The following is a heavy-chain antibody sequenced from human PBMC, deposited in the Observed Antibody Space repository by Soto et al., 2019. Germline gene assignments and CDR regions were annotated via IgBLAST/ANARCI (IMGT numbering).Heavy chain of an antibody. J-gene: IGHJ6*02. CDR3: AKCSLSGPYRYNWNHLGDYYYGMDV. V-gene: IGHV1-46*01. CDR1: GYTFTSYY. Sequence: GASVKVSCKASGYTFTSYYMHWVRQAPGQGLEWMGIINPSGGSTSYAQKFQGRVTMTRDTSTSTVYMELNSLRAEDTAVYYCAKCSLSGPYRYNWNHLGDYYYGMDVWGQGTTVTVSS. D-gene: IGHD1-20*01. CDR2: INPSGGST.